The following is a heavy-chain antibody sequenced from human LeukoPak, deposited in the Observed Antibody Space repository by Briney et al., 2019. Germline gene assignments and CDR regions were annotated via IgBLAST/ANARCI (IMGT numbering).Heavy chain of an antibody. CDR2: TIPIFGTA. CDR3: ARGPSGLKNYYYYGMDV. V-gene: IGHV1-69*13. D-gene: IGHD5/OR15-5a*01. Sequence: SVKVSCKASGGTFSSYAISWVRQAPGQGLEWMGGTIPIFGTANYAQKFQGRVTITADESTSTAYMELSSLRSEDTAVYYCARGPSGLKNYYYYGMDVWGQGTTVTVSS. CDR1: GGTFSSYA. J-gene: IGHJ6*02.